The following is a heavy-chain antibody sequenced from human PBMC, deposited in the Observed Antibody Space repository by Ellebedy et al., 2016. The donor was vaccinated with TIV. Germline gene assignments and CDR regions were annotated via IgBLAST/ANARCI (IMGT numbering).Heavy chain of an antibody. CDR1: GYTFTGYY. V-gene: IGHV1-2*02. CDR2: INPNTGAT. Sequence: ASVKVSXXASGYTFTGYYLYWLRQAPGQGLEWVGWINPNTGATDYAQNFQGRLTLTRDTSISTAYMELSRLRSDDTAVYYCARDGISTVIEFDYWGQGTLVTVSS. J-gene: IGHJ4*02. D-gene: IGHD2/OR15-2a*01. CDR3: ARDGISTVIEFDY.